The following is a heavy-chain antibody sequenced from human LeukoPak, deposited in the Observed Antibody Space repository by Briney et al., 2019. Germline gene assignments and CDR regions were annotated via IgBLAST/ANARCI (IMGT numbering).Heavy chain of an antibody. J-gene: IGHJ4*02. CDR3: ARYNYGRLDY. D-gene: IGHD5-18*01. CDR2: IYYSGST. CDR1: GASISSYY. V-gene: IGHV4-59*01. Sequence: SETPSLTCTVSGASISSYYWSWIRQPPGKGLEWIGYIYYSGSTNYNPSLKSRVTISVDTSKNQFSLKLISVTAADTAVYYCARYNYGRLDYWGQGTLVTVSS.